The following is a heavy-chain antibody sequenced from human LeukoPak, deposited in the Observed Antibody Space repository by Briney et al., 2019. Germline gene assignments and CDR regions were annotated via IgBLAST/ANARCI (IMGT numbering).Heavy chain of an antibody. CDR1: GFTFSSYG. Sequence: PGGSLRLSCATSGFTFSSYGMHWVRQAPGKGLERVAFIRFDGSNKYYADSMKGRFTISRDNSKNTLYLQMNSLRAEDTAVYYCARGTWRFDYGDSGFDPWGQGTLVTVSS. D-gene: IGHD4-17*01. V-gene: IGHV3-30*02. CDR3: ARGTWRFDYGDSGFDP. J-gene: IGHJ5*02. CDR2: IRFDGSNK.